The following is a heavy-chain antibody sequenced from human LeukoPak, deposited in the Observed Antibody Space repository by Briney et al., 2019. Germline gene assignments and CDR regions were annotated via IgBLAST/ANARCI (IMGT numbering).Heavy chain of an antibody. CDR2: ISGSGGST. J-gene: IGHJ4*02. D-gene: IGHD3-3*02. Sequence: GGSLRLSCVASGFTFSSYAMSWVRQAPGKGLEWVSAISGSGGSTYYADSVKGRFTISRDNSKNTLYLQMNSLRAEDTAVYYCAKDLSHSIKGYWGQGTLVTVSS. CDR3: AKDLSHSIKGY. CDR1: GFTFSSYA. V-gene: IGHV3-23*01.